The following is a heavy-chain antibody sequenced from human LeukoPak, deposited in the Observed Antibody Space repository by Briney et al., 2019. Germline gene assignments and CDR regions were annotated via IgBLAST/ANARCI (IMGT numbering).Heavy chain of an antibody. V-gene: IGHV4-38-2*01. D-gene: IGHD2-2*01. CDR1: GYSISSGYY. CDR3: ARLETQLIVVVPAAFDY. CDR2: IYHSGST. Sequence: PSETLSLTCAVSGYSISSGYYWGWIRQPPGKGLEWIGSIYHSGSTYYNSSLKSRVTISVDTSKNQFSLKLSSVTAADTAVYYCARLETQLIVVVPAAFDYWGQGTLVTVSS. J-gene: IGHJ4*02.